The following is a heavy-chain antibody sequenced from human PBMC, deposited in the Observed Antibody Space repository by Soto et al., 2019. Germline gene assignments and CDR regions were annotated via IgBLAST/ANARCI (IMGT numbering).Heavy chain of an antibody. Sequence: EVQMLESGGGLVQPGGSLRVSCAASGFTFSSFAMSWVRQAPGKGLEWVSSIIGSGVSTDYADSVKGRFTISRDNSKNTLYLQMNSLKAEDTAVYYCATFLGARDLWGRGTLVTVSS. CDR1: GFTFSSFA. J-gene: IGHJ2*01. CDR3: ATFLGARDL. D-gene: IGHD3-16*01. CDR2: IIGSGVST. V-gene: IGHV3-23*01.